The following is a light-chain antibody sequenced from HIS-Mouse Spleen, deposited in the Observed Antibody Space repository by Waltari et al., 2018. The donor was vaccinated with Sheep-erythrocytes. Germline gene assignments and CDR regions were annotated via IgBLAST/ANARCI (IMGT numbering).Light chain of an antibody. J-gene: IGLJ2*01. CDR1: KLGDKY. CDR3: QAWDSSTAV. V-gene: IGLV3-1*01. Sequence: SYQLTQPPSLSVPPGPTASIPCSGVKLGDKYACWYQQKPGQSPVLVIQQDSKRPSGIPERFSGSNSGNTATLTISGTQAMDEADYYCQAWDSSTAVFGGGTKLTVL. CDR2: QDS.